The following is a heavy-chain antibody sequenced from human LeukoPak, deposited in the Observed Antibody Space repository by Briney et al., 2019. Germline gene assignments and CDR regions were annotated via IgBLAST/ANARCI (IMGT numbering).Heavy chain of an antibody. CDR3: AREDYSSSWYFSYYYYYYGMDV. D-gene: IGHD6-13*01. V-gene: IGHV1-69*01. CDR2: IIPIFGTA. Sequence: ASVKVSCKASGGTFSSYAISWVRQAPRQGLEWMGGIIPIFGTANYAQKFQGRVTITADESTSTAYMELSSLRSEDTAVYYCAREDYSSSWYFSYYYYYYGMDVWGQGTTVTVSS. J-gene: IGHJ6*02. CDR1: GGTFSSYA.